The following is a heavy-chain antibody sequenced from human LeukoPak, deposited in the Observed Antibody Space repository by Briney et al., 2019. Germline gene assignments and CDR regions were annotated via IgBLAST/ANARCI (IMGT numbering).Heavy chain of an antibody. CDR2: ISGDGVGT. CDR1: GFTFSSYE. Sequence: GGSLRLSCAASGFTFSSYEMNWVRQAPGKGLEWVSSISGDGVGTYYADSVKGRFTISRDNSKNSLNLQMNSLRAEDTAVYYCAKRGSTSYHFDSWGQGTLVTVSS. J-gene: IGHJ4*02. CDR3: AKRGSTSYHFDS. V-gene: IGHV3-23*01. D-gene: IGHD2-2*01.